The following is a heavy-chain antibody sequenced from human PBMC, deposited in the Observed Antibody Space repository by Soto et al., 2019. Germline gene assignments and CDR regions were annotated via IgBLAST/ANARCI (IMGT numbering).Heavy chain of an antibody. CDR3: ARMAQQHDAFDI. CDR1: GFTFSSYS. Sequence: GGSLRLSCAASGFTFSSYSMNWVRQAPGKGLEWVSSISSSSSYIYYADSVKGRFTISRDNAKNSLYLQMNSLRAEDTAVYYCARMAQQHDAFDIWGQGTLVTV. V-gene: IGHV3-21*01. D-gene: IGHD6-13*01. CDR2: ISSSSSYI. J-gene: IGHJ3*02.